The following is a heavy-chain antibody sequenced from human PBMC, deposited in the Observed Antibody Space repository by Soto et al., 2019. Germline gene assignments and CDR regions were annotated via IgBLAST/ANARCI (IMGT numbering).Heavy chain of an antibody. V-gene: IGHV1-69*06. CDR3: ASWLVAAAQGRSGWHGSWHGMDV. Sequence: QVQLVQSGAEVKKPGSSVKVSCKASGGTFSSYAISWVRQAPGQGLEWMGGIIPIFGTANYAQKFQGRVTITADKSTSTAYTELSSLRSEDTAVYYCASWLVAAAQGRSGWHGSWHGMDVWGQGTTVTVSS. CDR1: GGTFSSYA. J-gene: IGHJ6*02. CDR2: IIPIFGTA. D-gene: IGHD6-19*01.